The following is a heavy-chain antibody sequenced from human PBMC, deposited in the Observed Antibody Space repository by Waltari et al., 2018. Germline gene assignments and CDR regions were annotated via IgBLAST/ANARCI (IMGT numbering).Heavy chain of an antibody. CDR3: AKYCLMGATRAFDY. D-gene: IGHD1-26*01. CDR2: ISYGGDII. V-gene: IGHV3-23*01. J-gene: IGHJ4*02. Sequence: EVQLLDSGGGLVQPGGSLRLSCAASGFNFHNYAMTWVRQAPGKGLEWVSVISYGGDIIHSADSVKGRFTISRDNSKNMLYLQMNSLRAEDTAVYYCAKYCLMGATRAFDYWGQGVLVTVSS. CDR1: GFNFHNYA.